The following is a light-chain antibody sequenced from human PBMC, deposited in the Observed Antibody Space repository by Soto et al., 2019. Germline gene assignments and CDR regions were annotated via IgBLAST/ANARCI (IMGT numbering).Light chain of an antibody. CDR3: QQYGTSPLT. Sequence: EIVLTQSPGTLSLSPGERATLSCRASQSVGSTYLAWYQQRPGQAPKLLIYGVSSRATGIPDRFSGSGSGKDFTLTISRLEPEDFAFYYCQQYGTSPLTFGPGTKVDI. J-gene: IGKJ3*01. CDR2: GVS. V-gene: IGKV3-20*01. CDR1: QSVGSTY.